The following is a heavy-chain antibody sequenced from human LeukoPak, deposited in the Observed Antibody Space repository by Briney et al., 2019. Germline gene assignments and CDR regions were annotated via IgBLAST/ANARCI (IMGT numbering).Heavy chain of an antibody. Sequence: GGSLRLSCGASGFTFNISAINWVRQAPGKGLEWVSSISASGSGTFYADSVKGRFAISRDNSRNMVFLLMNALRAEDTAIYYCAKVTTDCSSTSCFLPYAFDFWGQGTMVAVSS. V-gene: IGHV3-23*01. D-gene: IGHD2-2*01. J-gene: IGHJ3*01. CDR3: AKVTTDCSSTSCFLPYAFDF. CDR1: GFTFNISA. CDR2: ISASGSGT.